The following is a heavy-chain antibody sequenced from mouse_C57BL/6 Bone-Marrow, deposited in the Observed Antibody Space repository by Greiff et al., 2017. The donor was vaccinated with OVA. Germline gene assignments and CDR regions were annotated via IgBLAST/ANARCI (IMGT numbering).Heavy chain of an antibody. CDR3: AREKGKGKKYDAMDY. CDR2: IYPGDGDT. Sequence: VQLQQSGPELVKPGASVKISCKASGYAFSSSWMNWVKQRPGKGLEWIGRIYPGDGDTNYNGKFKGKATLTADKSSSTAYMQLSSLTSEDSAVYFCAREKGKGKKYDAMDYWGQGTSVTVSA. V-gene: IGHV1-82*01. J-gene: IGHJ4*01. CDR1: GYAFSSSW.